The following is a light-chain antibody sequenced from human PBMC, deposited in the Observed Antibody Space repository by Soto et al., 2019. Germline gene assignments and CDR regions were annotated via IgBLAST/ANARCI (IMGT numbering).Light chain of an antibody. Sequence: QSALTRPPSASATPGQRVTISFSGSNSNIGTNTVNLYQQLPGTAPRLLIYTNNQRPSGVPQRFSGSKTGTSASLAIGGLQSEDGADYYCAAWDDSLGAYVFGTGTKVTVL. CDR3: AAWDDSLGAYV. V-gene: IGLV1-44*01. CDR2: TNN. J-gene: IGLJ1*01. CDR1: NSNIGTNT.